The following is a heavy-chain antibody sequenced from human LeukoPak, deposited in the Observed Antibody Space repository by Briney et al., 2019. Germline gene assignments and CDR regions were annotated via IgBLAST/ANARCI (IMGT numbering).Heavy chain of an antibody. CDR3: ATPYCSTISCLDVFNM. CDR1: GVAVSDGRYY. CDR2: KYYSGSA. Sequence: SETLSLTCSVSGVAVSDGRYYWTWIRQHPGKGLEWIGYKYYSGSAKYNPSLKSRLTISIDTSKNQFSLHLSSVTAADTATYYCATPYCSTISCLDVFNMWGQGTRVTVSS. V-gene: IGHV4-31*03. D-gene: IGHD2-2*01. J-gene: IGHJ3*02.